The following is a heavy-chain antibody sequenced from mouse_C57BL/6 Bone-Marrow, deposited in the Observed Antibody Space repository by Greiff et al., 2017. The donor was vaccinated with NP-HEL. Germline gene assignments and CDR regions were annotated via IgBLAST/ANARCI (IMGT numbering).Heavy chain of an antibody. CDR2: ISGGGGYT. CDR1: GFTFSSYT. J-gene: IGHJ3*01. V-gene: IGHV5-9*01. CDR3: ARHRRLTY. Sequence: EVKLMESGGGLVKPGGSLKLSCAASGFTFSSYTMSWVRQTPEKRLEWVATISGGGGYTYYPDSVKGRFTISRDNAKNTLYLQMSSLRSEDTALYYCARHRRLTYWGQGTLVTVSA.